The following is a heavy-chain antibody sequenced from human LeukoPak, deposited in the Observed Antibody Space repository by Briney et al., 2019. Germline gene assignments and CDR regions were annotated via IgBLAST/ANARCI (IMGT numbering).Heavy chain of an antibody. J-gene: IGHJ5*02. V-gene: IGHV3-74*01. CDR3: AVSNGGYGP. CDR2: INSDGSTT. Sequence: GGSLRLSCASSAFNFTAYWMHWVRQDPRKGLLWVPRINSDGSTTNYADSVKGRFTISRDNAKNTLFLQMNSLRAEDTAVYFCAVSNGGYGPWGQGALVSVSS. D-gene: IGHD5-12*01. CDR1: AFNFTAYW.